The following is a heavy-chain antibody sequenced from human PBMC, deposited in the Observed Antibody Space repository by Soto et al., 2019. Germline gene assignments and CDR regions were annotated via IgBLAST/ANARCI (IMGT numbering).Heavy chain of an antibody. J-gene: IGHJ3*01. V-gene: IGHV3-11*01. D-gene: IGHD3-10*01. CDR1: GFSCRNYY. CDR3: VRERAGSRICPDHTFDC. CDR2: ISMVSTAT. Sequence: QVELVESGGGLVKPGGSLRLSCAASGFSCRNYYMAWIRQPPGKGLEWVSYISMVSTATYYADSLTGRFTISRDDARNSLFLQRSTRSVEDTAVYYCVRERAGSRICPDHTFDCWGQGTVVAVSS.